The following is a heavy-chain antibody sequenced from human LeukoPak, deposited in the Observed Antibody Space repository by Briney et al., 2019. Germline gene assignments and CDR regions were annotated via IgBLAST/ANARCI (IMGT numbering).Heavy chain of an antibody. CDR2: INPNSGGT. D-gene: IGHD3-3*01. Sequence: ASVKVSCKASGYTFTGYYMHWVRQAPGQGLEWMGWINPNSGGTNYAQKFQGRVTMTRNTSISTAYMELSRLRSDDTAVYYCARALTISYYMDVWGKGTTVTVSS. V-gene: IGHV1-2*02. CDR3: ARALTISYYMDV. CDR1: GYTFTGYY. J-gene: IGHJ6*03.